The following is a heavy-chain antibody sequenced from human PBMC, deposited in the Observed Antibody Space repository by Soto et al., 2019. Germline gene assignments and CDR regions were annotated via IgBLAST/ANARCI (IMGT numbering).Heavy chain of an antibody. V-gene: IGHV3-30-3*01. D-gene: IGHD3-10*01. CDR3: ARDRAEITMIRGVIADNWLGP. Sequence: QVQLVESGGGVVQPGRSLRLSCAASGFSFSTYPMHWVRQGPGKGLEWVAVVSYDGSSKYYADSVKGRFTISRDNSKNTLYLQMNSLTTEDTAVYYCARDRAEITMIRGVIADNWLGPLGQGTLVTVSS. J-gene: IGHJ5*02. CDR1: GFSFSTYP. CDR2: VSYDGSSK.